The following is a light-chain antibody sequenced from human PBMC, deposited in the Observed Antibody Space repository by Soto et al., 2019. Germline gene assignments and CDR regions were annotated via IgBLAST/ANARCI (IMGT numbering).Light chain of an antibody. Sequence: EIVMTQSPATLSVSPGERATLSCRASQTVNNNLAWYQQKPGQAPRLLIYGASPRATGIPARFSGSGSGTEFTLTISSLQSEDFAVYYCQQYNNWPLTFGGGTRVEIK. CDR1: QTVNNN. J-gene: IGKJ4*01. CDR3: QQYNNWPLT. V-gene: IGKV3-15*01. CDR2: GAS.